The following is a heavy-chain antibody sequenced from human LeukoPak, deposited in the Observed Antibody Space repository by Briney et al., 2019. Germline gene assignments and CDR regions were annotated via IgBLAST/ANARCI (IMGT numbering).Heavy chain of an antibody. CDR3: ARPYYYDSRIDP. V-gene: IGHV4-30-4*01. D-gene: IGHD3-22*01. CDR2: MYYSGST. J-gene: IGHJ5*02. Sequence: GLEWIGYMYYSGSTYYNPSLKSRVTISVDTSKNQFSLKLSSVTAADTAVYYCARPYYYDSRIDPWGQGTLVTVSS.